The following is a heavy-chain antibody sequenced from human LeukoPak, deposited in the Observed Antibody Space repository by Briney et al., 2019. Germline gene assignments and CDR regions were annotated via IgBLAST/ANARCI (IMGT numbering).Heavy chain of an antibody. CDR3: ARVEEGYGSGRRENYYYYMDV. CDR1: GGSISSYY. J-gene: IGHJ6*03. D-gene: IGHD3-10*01. CDR2: IHYSGST. V-gene: IGHV4-59*01. Sequence: SETLSLTCTVSGGSISSYYWSWIRQPPGKGLEWIGYIHYSGSTNYNPSLKSRVTISVDTSKNQFSLKLSSVTAADTAVYYCARVEEGYGSGRRENYYYYMDVWGKGTTVTISS.